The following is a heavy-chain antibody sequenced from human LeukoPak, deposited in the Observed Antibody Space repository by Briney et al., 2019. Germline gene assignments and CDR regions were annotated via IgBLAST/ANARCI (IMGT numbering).Heavy chain of an antibody. CDR1: GYTFTGYY. J-gene: IGHJ4*02. CDR2: INPNSGGT. V-gene: IGHV1-2*02. CDR3: ARGRIVVVPAAMEY. D-gene: IGHD2-2*01. Sequence: ASVKVSCKASGYTFTGYYMHWVRQAPGQGLEWMGWINPNSGGTNYAQKFQGRVTMTRDTSISTAYMELSRLRSDDTAVYYCARGRIVVVPAAMEYWGQGTLVTVSS.